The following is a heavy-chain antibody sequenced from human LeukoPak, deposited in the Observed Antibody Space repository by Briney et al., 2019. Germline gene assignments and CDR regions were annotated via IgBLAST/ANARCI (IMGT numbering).Heavy chain of an antibody. V-gene: IGHV3-66*01. Sequence: GGSLRLSCAASGFTVSSNYMTWVRQAPGKGLEWVSVIYSGGSTYYADSVKGRFTISRGNSKSTLYLQMNSLRVEDTAVYYCARGIAVADTGFFDYWGQGTLVTVSS. CDR2: IYSGGST. J-gene: IGHJ4*02. CDR3: ARGIAVADTGFFDY. D-gene: IGHD6-19*01. CDR1: GFTVSSNY.